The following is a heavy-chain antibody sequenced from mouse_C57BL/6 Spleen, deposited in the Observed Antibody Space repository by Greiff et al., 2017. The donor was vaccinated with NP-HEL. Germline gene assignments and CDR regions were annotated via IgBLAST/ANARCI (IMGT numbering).Heavy chain of an antibody. CDR2: ISYDGSN. Sequence: EVKLMESGPGLVKPSQSLSLTCSVTGYSITSGYYWNWIRQFPGNKLEWMGYISYDGSNNYNPSLKNRISITRDTSKNQFFLKLNSVTTEDTATYYCAREEVTSRFAYWGQGSLVTVSA. CDR3: AREEVTSRFAY. J-gene: IGHJ3*01. D-gene: IGHD2-12*01. V-gene: IGHV3-6*01. CDR1: GYSITSGYY.